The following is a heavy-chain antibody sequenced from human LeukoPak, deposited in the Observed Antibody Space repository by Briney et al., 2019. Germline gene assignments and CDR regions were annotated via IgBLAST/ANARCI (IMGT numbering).Heavy chain of an antibody. J-gene: IGHJ5*02. D-gene: IGHD5-24*01. CDR1: GFTFSDYS. CDR2: ISGSSDAI. CDR3: VRGGRDGYNT. V-gene: IGHV3-21*01. Sequence: GGSLRLSCAASGFTFSDYSMNWVRQAPGKGLEWVSAISGSSDAIYYADSVKGRFTISRDNAKKSLYLQMNSLRAEDTAVYYCVRGGRDGYNTWGQGTLVTVSS.